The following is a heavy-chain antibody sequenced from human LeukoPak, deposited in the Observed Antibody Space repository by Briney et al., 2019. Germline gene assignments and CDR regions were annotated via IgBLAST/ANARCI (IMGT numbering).Heavy chain of an antibody. CDR3: AGHHPRNTVDF. CDR1: GGSISSYY. J-gene: IGHJ4*02. Sequence: PSETLSLTCTVSGGSISSYYWSWIRQPPGKGLEWIAYISDIGSINYNPSLKSRVAISLDTSKNQFSLKLSSVTAADTAVYYCAGHHPRNTVDFWGQGTLVTVSS. V-gene: IGHV4-59*08. CDR2: ISDIGSI. D-gene: IGHD2/OR15-2a*01.